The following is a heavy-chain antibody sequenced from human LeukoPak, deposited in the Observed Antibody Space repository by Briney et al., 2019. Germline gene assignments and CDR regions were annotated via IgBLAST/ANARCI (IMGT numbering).Heavy chain of an antibody. V-gene: IGHV5-51*01. Sequence: GESLKISCKGSGYSFTTYWIAWVRQMPGKGLEWMGIIYPGDSDTRYSPSFQGQVTISVDKSVNTAYLQWSSLKASDTAMYYCARNWRGYNSCCDYWGQGTLVTVSS. CDR3: ARNWRGYNSCCDY. CDR1: GYSFTTYW. CDR2: IYPGDSDT. J-gene: IGHJ4*02. D-gene: IGHD2-2*01.